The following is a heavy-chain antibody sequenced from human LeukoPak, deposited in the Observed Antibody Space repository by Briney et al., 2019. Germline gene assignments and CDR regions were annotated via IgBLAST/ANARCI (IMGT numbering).Heavy chain of an antibody. CDR3: ARGSQNVVVTARAYVY. D-gene: IGHD2-21*02. CDR1: GGSSSSSYYY. V-gene: IGHV4-39*07. Sequence: PSETPSLTCTVCGGSSSSSYYYGGWSRQPPGKGLGLVGSFHCDGGTCYNPSLQSRVTMSVDTSNNQSYLQRSAVTAPDTAVYYSARGSQNVVVTARAYVYWGEGTLVTVSS. CDR2: FHCDGGT. J-gene: IGHJ4*02.